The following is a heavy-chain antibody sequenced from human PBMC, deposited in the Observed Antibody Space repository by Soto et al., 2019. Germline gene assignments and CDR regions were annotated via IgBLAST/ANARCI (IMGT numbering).Heavy chain of an antibody. D-gene: IGHD3-10*01. CDR2: IKSKADCGTT. V-gene: IGHV3-15*01. CDR3: TNSADNNYGMDV. J-gene: IGHJ6*02. Sequence: GGSLRVSCAASGCTFSKAWMSWVRQAPGKWLEWVGRIKSKADCGTTDYVAPVKGRFTISRDDSKNTVYLQMTSLKTEDTAVYYCTNSADNNYGMDVWGQGTAVTVSS. CDR1: GCTFSKAW.